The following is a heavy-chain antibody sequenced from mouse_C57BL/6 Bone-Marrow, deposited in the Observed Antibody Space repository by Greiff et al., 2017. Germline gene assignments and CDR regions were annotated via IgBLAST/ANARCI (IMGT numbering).Heavy chain of an antibody. J-gene: IGHJ4*01. Sequence: LVESGAELARPGASVKLSCKASGYTFTSYGISWVKQRTGQGLEWIGEIYPRSGNTYYNEKFKGKATLTADKSSSTAYMELRSLTSEDSAVYFCASRWLPRGDYWGQGTSVTVSS. V-gene: IGHV1-81*01. CDR3: ASRWLPRGDY. CDR2: IYPRSGNT. D-gene: IGHD2-2*01. CDR1: GYTFTSYG.